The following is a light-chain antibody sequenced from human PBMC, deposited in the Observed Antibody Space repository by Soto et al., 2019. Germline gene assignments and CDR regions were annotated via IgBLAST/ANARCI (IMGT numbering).Light chain of an antibody. J-gene: IGKJ1*01. CDR3: QQYSSSRT. Sequence: DIVLTQSPGTLSLSPGERATLSCRASQSVSSNHLAWYQQKPGQAPRLLIYGGSSRATGIPVRFSGSGSETDFTLTTTRLEPEDFAVYYCQQYSSSRTFGQGTKGDIK. V-gene: IGKV3-20*01. CDR2: GGS. CDR1: QSVSSNH.